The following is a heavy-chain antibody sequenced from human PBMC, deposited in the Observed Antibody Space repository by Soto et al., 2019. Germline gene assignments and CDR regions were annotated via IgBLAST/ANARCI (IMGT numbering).Heavy chain of an antibody. V-gene: IGHV4-4*02. D-gene: IGHD1-26*01. CDR3: ATRGIVGPIY. Sequence: QVQLQESGTGLVEPSGTLSLTCNVYDGSINNGDWCSWVRQPPGKGLEWIGEVYHNGNTNYNASLKYRVTVSVDKSRIPSSLRVTSVTPADTAVYYCATRGIVGPIYWGQGTLVTVSS. J-gene: IGHJ4*02. CDR2: VYHNGNT. CDR1: DGSINNGDW.